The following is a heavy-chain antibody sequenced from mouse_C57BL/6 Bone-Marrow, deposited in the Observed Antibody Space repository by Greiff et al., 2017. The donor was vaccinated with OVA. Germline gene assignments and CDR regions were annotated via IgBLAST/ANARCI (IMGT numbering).Heavy chain of an antibody. CDR2: INPSTGGT. D-gene: IGHD2-12*01. CDR1: GYSFTGYY. V-gene: IGHV1-42*01. Sequence: EVKLMESGPELVKPGASVKISCKASGYSFTGYYMNWVKQSPEKSLEWIGEINPSTGGTTYNQKFKAKATLTVDKSSSTAYMQLKSLTSEDSAVYYCATYDDYAMDYWGQGTSVTVSS. J-gene: IGHJ4*01. CDR3: ATYDDYAMDY.